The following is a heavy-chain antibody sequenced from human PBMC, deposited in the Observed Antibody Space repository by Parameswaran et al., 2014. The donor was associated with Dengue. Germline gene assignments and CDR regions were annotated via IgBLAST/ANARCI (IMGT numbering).Heavy chain of an antibody. J-gene: IGHJ6*04. CDR2: IIHSGST. D-gene: IGHD3-10*01. CDR3: ARGKGASGFLDV. Sequence: RWIRQPPGKGLEWIGEIIHSGSTNYNPSLKSRVTISIDTSKNQFSLNLSSVTAADTAVYYCARGKGASGFLDVWGKGTTVTVSS. V-gene: IGHV4-34*01.